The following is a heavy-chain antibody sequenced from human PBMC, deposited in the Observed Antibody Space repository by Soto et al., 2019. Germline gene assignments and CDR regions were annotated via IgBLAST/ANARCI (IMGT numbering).Heavy chain of an antibody. CDR3: AKATVTTRGAFDI. V-gene: IGHV3-23*01. CDR2: LSGSGGSP. CDR1: GFTFSSYA. D-gene: IGHD4-17*01. Sequence: EVQLLESGGGLVQPGESLRLSCAASGFTFSSYAMSWVRQAPGNGLEWVSALSGSGGSPYYADAVKGRFTISRDNSKNTLFLQMNSLRADDTAVYYCAKATVTTRGAFDIWGQGTMVTVSS. J-gene: IGHJ3*02.